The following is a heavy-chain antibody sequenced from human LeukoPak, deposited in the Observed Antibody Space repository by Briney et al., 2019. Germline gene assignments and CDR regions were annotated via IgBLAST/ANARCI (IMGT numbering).Heavy chain of an antibody. CDR2: ISYDGSNK. CDR3: AKGSRAVGYGSGSYSFDY. Sequence: GGSLSLSCAASGFTFSSYGMHWVRQAPGKGLEWVAVISYDGSNKYYADSVKGRFTISRDNSKNTLYLQMNSLRAEDTAVYYCAKGSRAVGYGSGSYSFDYWGQGTLVTVSS. D-gene: IGHD3-10*01. CDR1: GFTFSSYG. J-gene: IGHJ4*02. V-gene: IGHV3-30*18.